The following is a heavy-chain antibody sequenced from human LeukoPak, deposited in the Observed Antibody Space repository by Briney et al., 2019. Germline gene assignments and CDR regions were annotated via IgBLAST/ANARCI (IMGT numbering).Heavy chain of an antibody. CDR2: INPSGGST. CDR1: GYTFTSYY. CDR3: ARDPRQLYCSGGSCYSGGPDAFDI. J-gene: IGHJ3*02. D-gene: IGHD2-15*01. V-gene: IGHV1-46*01. Sequence: ASVKVSCKASGYTFTSYYMHWVRQAPGQGLEWMGIINPSGGSTSYTQKFQGRVTMTWDMFTSTVYMELSSLRSEDTAVYYCARDPRQLYCSGGSCYSGGPDAFDIWGQGTMVTVSS.